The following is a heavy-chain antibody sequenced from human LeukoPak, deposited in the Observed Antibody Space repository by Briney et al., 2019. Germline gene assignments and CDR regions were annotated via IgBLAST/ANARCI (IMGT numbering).Heavy chain of an antibody. D-gene: IGHD2-2*01. CDR2: IIPIFGTA. V-gene: IGHV1-69*13. Sequence: ASVKVSCKASGGTFSSYAISWVRQAPGQGLEWMGGIIPIFGTANYAQKFQGRVTITADESTSTAYMELSSLRSEDTAVYHCARRYCSSTSCYHDYWGQGTLVTVSS. J-gene: IGHJ4*02. CDR3: ARRYCSSTSCYHDY. CDR1: GGTFSSYA.